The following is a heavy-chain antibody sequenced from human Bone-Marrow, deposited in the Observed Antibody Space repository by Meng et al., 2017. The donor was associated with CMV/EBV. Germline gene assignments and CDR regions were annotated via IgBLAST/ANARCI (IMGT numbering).Heavy chain of an antibody. CDR1: GYSFSSYG. J-gene: IGHJ4*02. Sequence: SGYSFSSYGLHWVRQATGQRLEWMGWINAANGNTKFSQKFQGRVTITRDTSASTAYLELISLTSEDTALYYCARDSNGYSSGWYFFDYWGQGTLVTVSS. D-gene: IGHD6-19*01. CDR2: INAANGNT. V-gene: IGHV1-3*01. CDR3: ARDSNGYSSGWYFFDY.